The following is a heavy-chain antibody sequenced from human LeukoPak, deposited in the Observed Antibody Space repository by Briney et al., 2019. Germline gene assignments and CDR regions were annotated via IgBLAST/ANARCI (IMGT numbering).Heavy chain of an antibody. J-gene: IGHJ5*02. CDR1: GGSISSYY. CDR3: ARHGGWFGDGNWFDP. CDR2: IYYSGST. V-gene: IGHV4-59*08. Sequence: SETLSLTCTVSGGSISSYYWSWIRQPPGKGLVWIGYIYYSGSTNYNPSLKSRVTISVDTSKNQFSLKLSSVTAADTAVYYCARHGGWFGDGNWFDPWGQGTLVTVSS. D-gene: IGHD3-10*01.